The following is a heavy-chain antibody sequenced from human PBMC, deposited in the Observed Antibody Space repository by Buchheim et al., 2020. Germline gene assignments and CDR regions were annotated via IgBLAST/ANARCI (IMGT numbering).Heavy chain of an antibody. CDR1: GGSFSGYY. D-gene: IGHD3-22*01. CDR2: INHSGST. Sequence: QVQLQQWGAGLLKPSETLSLTCAVYGGSFSGYYWSWIRQPPGKGLEWIGEINHSGSTNYNPSLKSRVNISVDTSKKQFALKLSSVTAADTAVYYCARVTITMIVVVRDAFDIWGQGT. CDR3: ARVTITMIVVVRDAFDI. V-gene: IGHV4-34*01. J-gene: IGHJ3*02.